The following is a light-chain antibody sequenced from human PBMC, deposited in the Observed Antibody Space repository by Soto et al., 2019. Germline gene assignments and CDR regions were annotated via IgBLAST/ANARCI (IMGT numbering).Light chain of an antibody. CDR3: QQYDNLPPTWT. Sequence: DIQRTRSPSSLSPSVEDRVTITCQASQDIATYLNWYQQKPGKAPNLLIYDASNLETGVPSRFSGGGSGTHFTFTISNLQPEDIATYYCQQYDNLPPTWTFGQGTKVDI. J-gene: IGKJ1*01. CDR1: QDIATY. CDR2: DAS. V-gene: IGKV1-33*01.